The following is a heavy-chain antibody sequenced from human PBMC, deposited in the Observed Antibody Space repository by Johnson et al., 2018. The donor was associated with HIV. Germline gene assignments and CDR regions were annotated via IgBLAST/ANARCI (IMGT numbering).Heavy chain of an antibody. CDR2: ISYDGNKT. CDR1: GFIFSSYA. Sequence: QMQLVESGGGVVQTGRSLRLSCAASGFIFSSYAMHWVRQAPGEGLEWVAVISYDGNKTYYADSVRGLTISRDNSKNTLYLQLSSLRSEDTAVYYCAKDWYDGSGSPDFVHGIRDYDAFDIWGQGTMVTVSS. CDR3: AKDWYDGSGSPDFVHGIRDYDAFDI. J-gene: IGHJ3*02. D-gene: IGHD3-10*01. V-gene: IGHV3-30*04.